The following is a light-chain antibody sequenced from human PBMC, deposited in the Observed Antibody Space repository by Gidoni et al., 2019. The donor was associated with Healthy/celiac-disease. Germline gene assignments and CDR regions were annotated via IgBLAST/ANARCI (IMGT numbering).Light chain of an antibody. J-gene: IGKJ2*01. CDR3: QQYGSSPPYT. CDR1: QSVSSSY. CDR2: GAS. V-gene: IGKV3-20*01. Sequence: EIVLTQSPGTLSLSPGERATLSCRASQSVSSSYLAWYQQKPGQAPRLLIYGASSRATGIPDRFSGSGSGTDFTHTISRLEPEDFAVYYCQQYGSSPPYTFXQXTKLXIK.